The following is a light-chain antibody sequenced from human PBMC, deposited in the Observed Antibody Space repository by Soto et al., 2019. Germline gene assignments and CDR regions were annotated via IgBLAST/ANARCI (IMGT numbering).Light chain of an antibody. Sequence: QSALAQPASVSGSPGQSITISCTGTRSDVGGYTLVSWFQQYPGKAPKLMIYEDNKRPSGVSDRFSGSKSGNTASLTISGLKAEDEAGYYCCSYAGSSSVLFGGGTKLTVL. J-gene: IGLJ2*01. CDR2: EDN. CDR1: RSDVGGYTL. V-gene: IGLV2-23*01. CDR3: CSYAGSSSVL.